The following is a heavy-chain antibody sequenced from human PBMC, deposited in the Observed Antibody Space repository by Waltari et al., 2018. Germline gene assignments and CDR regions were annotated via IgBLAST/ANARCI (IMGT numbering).Heavy chain of an antibody. Sequence: QVQLVQSGAEVKKPGSSVKVSCKASGGTFSSYAISWVRQAPGQGLGWMGGIIHSFGTANYAQKFQVKVTITADECTSTAYMELSSLRSEDTAVYYCAWDRTEGFDYWGQGTLVTVSS. D-gene: IGHD2-21*02. V-gene: IGHV1-69*01. CDR1: GGTFSSYA. J-gene: IGHJ4*02. CDR3: AWDRTEGFDY. CDR2: IIHSFGTA.